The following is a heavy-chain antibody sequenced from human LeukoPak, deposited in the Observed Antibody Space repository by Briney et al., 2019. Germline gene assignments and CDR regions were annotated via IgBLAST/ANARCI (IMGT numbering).Heavy chain of an antibody. V-gene: IGHV1-58*02. D-gene: IGHD1-26*01. Sequence: SVKVSCKASGFTFTSSAMQWVRQARGQRLEWIGWIVVGSGNTNYAQKFQERVTITRDMSTSTAYMELSSLRSDDTAVYYCARDLLVGTTNDLGFWGQGTLVTVSS. J-gene: IGHJ4*02. CDR3: ARDLLVGTTNDLGF. CDR1: GFTFTSSA. CDR2: IVVGSGNT.